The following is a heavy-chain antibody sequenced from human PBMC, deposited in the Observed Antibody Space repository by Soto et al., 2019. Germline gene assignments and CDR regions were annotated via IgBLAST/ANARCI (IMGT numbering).Heavy chain of an antibody. CDR1: GGSISNYY. Sequence: QVQLQESGPGLVKPSETLSLTCTVSGGSISNYYWSWIRQPPGKGLEWIGYIHYSGNTNYNPSLKSRVPLSADPSKNHFSVKLISVTAADTAVYYCPRGHYDFWSGYFATIDYWGQGTLVTVSS. CDR3: PRGHYDFWSGYFATIDY. V-gene: IGHV4-59*12. CDR2: IHYSGNT. D-gene: IGHD3-3*01. J-gene: IGHJ4*02.